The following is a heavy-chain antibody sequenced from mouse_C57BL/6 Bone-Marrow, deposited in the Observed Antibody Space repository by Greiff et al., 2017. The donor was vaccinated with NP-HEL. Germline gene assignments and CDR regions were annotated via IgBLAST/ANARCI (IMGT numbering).Heavy chain of an antibody. V-gene: IGHV1-26*01. CDR3: ARATYYDYDGAMDY. Sequence: VQLQQSGPELVKPGASVKISCKASGYTFTDYYVNWVKQSHGKSLEWIGDLNPNNGGTSYNQKFKGKATLTVDKSSSTSDMELRSLTSEDSAVYYCARATYYDYDGAMDYWGQGTSVTVSS. J-gene: IGHJ4*01. D-gene: IGHD2-4*01. CDR2: LNPNNGGT. CDR1: GYTFTDYY.